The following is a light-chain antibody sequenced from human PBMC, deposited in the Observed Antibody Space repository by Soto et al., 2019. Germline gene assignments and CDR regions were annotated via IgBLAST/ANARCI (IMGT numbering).Light chain of an antibody. V-gene: IGLV2-14*01. J-gene: IGLJ1*01. CDR2: EVS. CDR3: SSYTSSSTYV. Sequence: ALPQPASVSGSPGQSITISCTGTSSDVGGYNYVSWYQQHPGKAPKLMIYEVSNRPSGVSNRFSGSKSGNTASLTISGLQAEDEADYYCSSYTSSSTYVFGTGTKVTVL. CDR1: SSDVGGYNY.